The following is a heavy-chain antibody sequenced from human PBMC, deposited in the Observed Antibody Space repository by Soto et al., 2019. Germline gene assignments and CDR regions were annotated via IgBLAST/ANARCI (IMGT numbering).Heavy chain of an antibody. CDR1: GFTFSSYW. CDR3: ASSTYYDFWSGYHYFDY. CDR2: IKQDGSEK. D-gene: IGHD3-3*01. V-gene: IGHV3-7*01. Sequence: PGGPLRLSCAASGFTFSSYWMSWVRQAPGKGLEWVANIKQDGSEKYYVDSVKGRFTISRDNAKNSLYLQMNSLRAEDTAVYYCASSTYYDFWSGYHYFDYWGQGTLVTVS. J-gene: IGHJ4*02.